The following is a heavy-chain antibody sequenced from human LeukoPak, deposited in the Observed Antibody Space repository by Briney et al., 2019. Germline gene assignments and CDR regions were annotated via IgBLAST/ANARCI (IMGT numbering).Heavy chain of an antibody. Sequence: PSETLSLTCTVSGGSISSYYWSWIRQPPGKGLEWIGYIYYSGSTNYNPSLKSRVTISVDTSKNQFSLKLSSVTAADTAVYYCAREGYGDPLDYWGQGTLVTVSS. D-gene: IGHD4-17*01. CDR3: AREGYGDPLDY. V-gene: IGHV4-59*12. CDR1: GGSISSYY. J-gene: IGHJ4*02. CDR2: IYYSGST.